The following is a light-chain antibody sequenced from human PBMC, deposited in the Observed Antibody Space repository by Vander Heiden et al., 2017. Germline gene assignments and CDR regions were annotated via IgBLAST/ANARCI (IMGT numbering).Light chain of an antibody. CDR3: ATWDSSLSVWV. Sequence: QSVLTQPPSVSAAPGQIVTISCSGCSSNIGNNYVSWYQQLPGTAPKLLMYENNKRPSGIPGRFSGSKSGTSATLGITGLQTGDEADYYCATWDSSLSVWVFGGGTKVTVL. V-gene: IGLV1-51*02. CDR1: SSNIGNNY. CDR2: ENN. J-gene: IGLJ3*02.